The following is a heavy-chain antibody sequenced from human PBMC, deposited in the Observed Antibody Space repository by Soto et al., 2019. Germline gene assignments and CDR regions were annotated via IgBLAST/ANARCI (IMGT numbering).Heavy chain of an antibody. J-gene: IGHJ4*02. CDR1: GGSISSGDYY. D-gene: IGHD2-8*01. V-gene: IGHV4-30-4*01. Sequence: QVQLQESGPGLVKPSQTLSLTCTVSGGSISSGDYYWSWIRQPPGKGLEWIGYILYSGTTNYDPSLESRLTISVDTSKNQFSLKLTSVTAADTAVYYCARNGALDYWGRGTLVTVSS. CDR3: ARNGALDY. CDR2: ILYSGTT.